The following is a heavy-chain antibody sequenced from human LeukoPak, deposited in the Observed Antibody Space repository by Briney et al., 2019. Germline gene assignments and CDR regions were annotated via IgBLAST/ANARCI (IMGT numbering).Heavy chain of an antibody. CDR2: INRDETDI. J-gene: IGHJ1*01. D-gene: IGHD6-19*01. V-gene: IGHV3-7*01. CDR3: ARGDGRGRSDGAT. Sequence: VGSLRLSCAASGFNFNSYMGWVRQAPEDGLEWVAIINRDETDIYYVDSVKGRFTISRDNAKSSLFLEMNSLRVEDTGVYYCARGDGRGRSDGATWGPGTLVTVSS. CDR1: GFNFNSY.